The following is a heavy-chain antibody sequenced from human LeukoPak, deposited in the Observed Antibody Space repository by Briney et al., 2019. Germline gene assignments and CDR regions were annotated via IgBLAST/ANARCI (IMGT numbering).Heavy chain of an antibody. CDR3: ARAGETYYYDSSGYFDNWFDL. D-gene: IGHD3-22*01. J-gene: IGHJ5*02. V-gene: IGHV4-30-4*01. CDR1: GGSISSGDYY. Sequence: PSETLSLTCTVSGGSISSGDYYWSWIRQPPGKGLEWIGYIYYSGSTYYNPSLKSRVTISVDTSKNQFSLKLSSVTAADTAVYYCARAGETYYYDSSGYFDNWFDLWGQGALVTVSS. CDR2: IYYSGST.